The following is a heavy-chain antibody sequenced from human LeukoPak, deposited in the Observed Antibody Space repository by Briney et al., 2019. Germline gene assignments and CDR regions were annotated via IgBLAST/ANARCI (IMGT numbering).Heavy chain of an antibody. CDR1: GSTFDDYG. CDR2: INWKGGST. D-gene: IGHD3-22*01. CDR3: ARERTYYYDSNPDYFDY. J-gene: IGHJ4*02. Sequence: GGPLRLSCAASGSTFDDYGMSWGRQAPGKGLEWVSGINWKGGSTGYADSVKGRFTISRDNAKNSLYLQMNSLRAGDTALYYCARERTYYYDSNPDYFDYWGQGTLVTVSS. V-gene: IGHV3-20*04.